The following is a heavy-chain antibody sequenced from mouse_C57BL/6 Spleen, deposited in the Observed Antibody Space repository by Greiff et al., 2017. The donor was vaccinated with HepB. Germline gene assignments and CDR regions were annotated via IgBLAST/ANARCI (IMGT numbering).Heavy chain of an antibody. CDR3: AREGAYYYGSSPYYAMDY. D-gene: IGHD1-1*01. Sequence: QVQLQQPGAELVRPGTSVKLSCKASGYTFTSYWMHWVKQRPGQGLEWIGVIDPSDSYTNYNQKFKGKATLTVDTSSSTAYMQLSSLTSEDSAVYYCAREGAYYYGSSPYYAMDYWGQGTSVTVSS. CDR2: IDPSDSYT. V-gene: IGHV1-59*01. CDR1: GYTFTSYW. J-gene: IGHJ4*01.